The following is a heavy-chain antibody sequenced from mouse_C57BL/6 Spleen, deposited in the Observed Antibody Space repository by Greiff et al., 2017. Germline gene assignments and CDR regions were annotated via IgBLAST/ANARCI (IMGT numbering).Heavy chain of an antibody. Sequence: QVQLQQSGAELVRPGTSVKVSCKASGYAFTNYLIEWVKQRPGQGLEWIGVINPGSGGTNYNEKFKGKATLTADKSSSSAYMQLSSLTSEDSAVYFCARKCYSNSYAMDYWGQGTSVTVSS. V-gene: IGHV1-54*01. CDR1: GYAFTNYL. J-gene: IGHJ4*01. CDR2: INPGSGGT. D-gene: IGHD2-5*01. CDR3: ARKCYSNSYAMDY.